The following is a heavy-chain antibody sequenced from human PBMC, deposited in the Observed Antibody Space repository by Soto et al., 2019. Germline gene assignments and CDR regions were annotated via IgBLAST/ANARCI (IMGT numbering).Heavy chain of an antibody. Sequence: SETLSLTYPVSGGSISSYYWSWLRQPPGKGLEWIGYIYYSGSTNYNPSLKSRVTISVDTSKNQFSLKLSSVTAADTAVYYCARRRGSNWFDPWGQGTLVPVSS. CDR2: IYYSGST. CDR1: GGSISSYY. J-gene: IGHJ5*02. D-gene: IGHD3-10*01. V-gene: IGHV4-59*01. CDR3: ARRRGSNWFDP.